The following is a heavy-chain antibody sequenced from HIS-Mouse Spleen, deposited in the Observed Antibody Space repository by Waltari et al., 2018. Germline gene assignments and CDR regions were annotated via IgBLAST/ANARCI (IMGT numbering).Heavy chain of an antibody. CDR3: AREIPYSSSWYDWYFDL. J-gene: IGHJ2*01. Sequence: QLQLQASGPGLVKPSETLSLTCTVSGGSISSSSYYCGWFRQPPGKGLEWIGSIYYSGSTYYNPSLKSRVTISVDTSKNQFSLKLSSVTAADTAVYYCAREIPYSSSWYDWYFDLWGRGTLVTVSS. CDR1: GGSISSSSYY. D-gene: IGHD6-13*01. CDR2: IYYSGST. V-gene: IGHV4-39*07.